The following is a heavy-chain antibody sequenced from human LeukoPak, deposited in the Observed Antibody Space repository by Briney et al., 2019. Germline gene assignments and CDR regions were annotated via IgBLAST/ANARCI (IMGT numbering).Heavy chain of an antibody. Sequence: PGGSLRLSCAASGFTFSSYGMHWVRQAPGKGLEWVSSISSSSSYIYYADSVKGRFTISRDNSKNTLYLQLNSLRVEDTAVYYCAKNRGAGSHYYYHMNVWGKGTTVTVSS. V-gene: IGHV3-21*04. CDR3: AKNRGAGSHYYYHMNV. J-gene: IGHJ6*03. CDR2: ISSSSSYI. CDR1: GFTFSSYG. D-gene: IGHD1-26*01.